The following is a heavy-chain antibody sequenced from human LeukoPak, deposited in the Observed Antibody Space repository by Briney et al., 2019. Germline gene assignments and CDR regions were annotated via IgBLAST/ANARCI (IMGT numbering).Heavy chain of an antibody. CDR3: ARDGGYSYGYVDY. J-gene: IGHJ4*02. CDR2: ISSSVSRT. CDR1: GFTLSGSD. Sequence: GGSLRLSCAASGFTLSGSDMSWVRQAPGGGLQWVSSISSSVSRTFYADSVKGRFTISRDNSKNTLYLQMNNLRAEDTAVYYCARDGGYSYGYVDYWGQGTLVTVSS. D-gene: IGHD5-18*01. V-gene: IGHV3-23*05.